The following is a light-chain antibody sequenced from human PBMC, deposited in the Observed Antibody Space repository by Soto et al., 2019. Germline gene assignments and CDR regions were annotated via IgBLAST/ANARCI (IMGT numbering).Light chain of an antibody. CDR3: CSYAGSDTAI. J-gene: IGLJ2*01. V-gene: IGLV2-11*01. CDR1: SSDVGGYSS. CDR2: DVA. Sequence: QSALTQPRSVSGSPGQSVTISCTGTSSDVGGYSSVSWYQQHPGKAPRLLIYDVAKRPSGVPDRFSGSKSGNTASLTISGLQAEDEADYYCCSYAGSDTAIFGGGTKLTVL.